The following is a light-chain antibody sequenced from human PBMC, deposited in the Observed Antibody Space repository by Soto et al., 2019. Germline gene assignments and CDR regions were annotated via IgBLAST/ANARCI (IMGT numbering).Light chain of an antibody. Sequence: DIQVTQSPSILSASVGDRVTITCRASQSISSWLAWYQQKPGKAPKTLIYKASSLESGVPSRFSGSGSGTEFTLTISSLQPDDFATYYCQQYNGYRWTFGQGTKVDIK. CDR1: QSISSW. CDR2: KAS. CDR3: QQYNGYRWT. J-gene: IGKJ1*01. V-gene: IGKV1-5*03.